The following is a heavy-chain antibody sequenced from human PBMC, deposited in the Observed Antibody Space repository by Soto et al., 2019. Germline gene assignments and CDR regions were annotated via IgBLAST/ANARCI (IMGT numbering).Heavy chain of an antibody. Sequence: GGSLRLSCTASGFTFGDYAMSWFRQAPGKGLEWVGFIRSKAYGGTTEYAASVKGRFTISRDDSKSIAYLQMNSLKTEDTAVYYCTRDFLDYYDILTGYYFAVDYWGQGTLVTVSS. CDR3: TRDFLDYYDILTGYYFAVDY. V-gene: IGHV3-49*03. J-gene: IGHJ4*02. CDR2: IRSKAYGGTT. D-gene: IGHD3-9*01. CDR1: GFTFGDYA.